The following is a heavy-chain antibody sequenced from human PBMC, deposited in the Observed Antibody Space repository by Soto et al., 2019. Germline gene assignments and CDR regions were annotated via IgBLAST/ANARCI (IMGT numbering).Heavy chain of an antibody. Sequence: PSETLSLTCTVSSASISSTDYTWGWIRQPPGKGLEWIGSIYYSGSTYYNLSLKSRATISVDTSKNQFSLKLSSVTAADTAVYYCARPSPRYCSGGSCLEFPDAFDIWGQGTMVTVSS. J-gene: IGHJ3*02. CDR2: IYYSGST. CDR3: ARPSPRYCSGGSCLEFPDAFDI. D-gene: IGHD2-15*01. V-gene: IGHV4-39*01. CDR1: SASISSTDYT.